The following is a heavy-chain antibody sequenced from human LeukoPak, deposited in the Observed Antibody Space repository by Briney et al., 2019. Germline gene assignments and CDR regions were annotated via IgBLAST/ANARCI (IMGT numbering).Heavy chain of an antibody. Sequence: SGPALVKPTQTLTLTCTFSGFSLSTSGMCVSWIRQPPGKALEWLARIDWDDDKYYSTSLKTRLTISKDTSKNQVVLTMTNMDPVDTATYYCARIQRGDYGDYGGDYFDYWGQGTLVTVSS. CDR3: ARIQRGDYGDYGGDYFDY. CDR1: GFSLSTSGMC. D-gene: IGHD4-17*01. J-gene: IGHJ4*02. V-gene: IGHV2-70*11. CDR2: IDWDDDK.